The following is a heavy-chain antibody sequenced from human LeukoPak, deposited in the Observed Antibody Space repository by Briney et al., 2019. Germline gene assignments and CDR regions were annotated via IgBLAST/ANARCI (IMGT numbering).Heavy chain of an antibody. V-gene: IGHV1-18*01. CDR3: ARDRRGAYYDILTGYCLFDY. J-gene: IGHJ4*02. Sequence: ASVKVSCKASGCTFTSYGISWVRQAPGQGLEWMGWISAYNGNTNYAQKLQGRVTMTTDTSTSTAYMELRSLRSDDTAVYYCARDRRGAYYDILTGYCLFDYWGQGTLVTVSS. CDR2: ISAYNGNT. CDR1: GCTFTSYG. D-gene: IGHD3-9*01.